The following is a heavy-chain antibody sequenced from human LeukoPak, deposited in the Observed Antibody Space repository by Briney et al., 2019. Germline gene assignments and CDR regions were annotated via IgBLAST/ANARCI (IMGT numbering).Heavy chain of an antibody. D-gene: IGHD2-2*01. J-gene: IGHJ4*02. Sequence: PSETLSLTCAVYGGSFSGYYWSWIRQPPGKGLEWIGEINHSGSTNYNPPLKSRVTISVDTSKNQFSLKLSSVTAADTAVYYCARGHYCSSTSCSHFDYWGQGTLVTVSS. CDR3: ARGHYCSSTSCSHFDY. CDR1: GGSFSGYY. V-gene: IGHV4-34*01. CDR2: INHSGST.